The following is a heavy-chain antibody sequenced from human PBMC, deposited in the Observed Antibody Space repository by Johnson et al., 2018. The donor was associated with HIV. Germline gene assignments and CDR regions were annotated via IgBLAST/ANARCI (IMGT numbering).Heavy chain of an antibody. CDR3: ARERDSGDSLHRRFRAFDI. V-gene: IGHV3-66*02. J-gene: IGHJ3*02. D-gene: IGHD4-17*01. CDR1: GFTVSSNY. Sequence: MLLVESGGGLVQPGGSLRLSCAASGFTVSSNYMSWVRQAPGMGLQWVAGIYSGGGTQYADAVKGRVAISRDNSKNTLYLQMSSLRVDDTAVYYCARERDSGDSLHRRFRAFDIWGQGKMVTVSS. CDR2: IYSGGGT.